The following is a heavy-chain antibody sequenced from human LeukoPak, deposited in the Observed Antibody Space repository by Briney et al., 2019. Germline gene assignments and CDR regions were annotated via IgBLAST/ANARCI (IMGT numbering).Heavy chain of an antibody. J-gene: IGHJ4*02. CDR1: GYTFTGYY. CDR2: INPNSGGT. CDR3: ARDGHDSSGYYPDY. D-gene: IGHD3-22*01. Sequence: GASVKVSCKASGYTFTGYYMHWVRQAPGQGLEWMGWINPNSGGTNFAQKFQGRVTMTRDTSISTAYMELSRLTSDDTAVYYCARDGHDSSGYYPDYWGQGTRVTVSS. V-gene: IGHV1-2*02.